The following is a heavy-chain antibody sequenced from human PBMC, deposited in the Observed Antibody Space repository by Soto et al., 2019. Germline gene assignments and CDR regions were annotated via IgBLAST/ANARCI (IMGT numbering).Heavy chain of an antibody. D-gene: IGHD3-22*01. CDR3: ARGGQYDSRGYYHPFDY. J-gene: IGHJ4*02. CDR2: ITKSGYM. Sequence: ESGGGLVKPGGSLRLSCVVSGFTFSDYSMNWVRQAPGKGLEWVSSITKSGYMSYADSMKGRFTISRDNAKNSLHLQMGGLSAEDTAVYYCARGGQYDSRGYYHPFDYWGQGTLVTVSS. V-gene: IGHV3-21*06. CDR1: GFTFSDYS.